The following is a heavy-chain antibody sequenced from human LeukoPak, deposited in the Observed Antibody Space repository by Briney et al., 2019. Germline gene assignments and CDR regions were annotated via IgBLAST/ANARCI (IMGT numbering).Heavy chain of an antibody. CDR2: IIPILGIA. V-gene: IGHV1-69*04. CDR1: GGTFSSYA. D-gene: IGHD3-9*01. J-gene: IGHJ3*02. CDR3: ARENIMTGHDAFDI. Sequence: SVKVSCKASGGTFSSYAISWVRQAPGQGLQWMGRIIPILGIANYAQRFQGRVTITADKSTSTAYMELSSLRSEDTAVYYCARENIMTGHDAFDIWGQGTMVTVSS.